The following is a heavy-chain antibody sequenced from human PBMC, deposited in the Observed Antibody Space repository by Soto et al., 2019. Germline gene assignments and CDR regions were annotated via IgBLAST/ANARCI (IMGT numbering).Heavy chain of an antibody. Sequence: SETLSLTCTVSGGSISSGDYYWSWIRQHSGKGLEWIGYIYYSGSTYYNPSLKSRVTISVDTSKNQFSLKLSSVTAADTAVYYCARWWSGSRQGFDPWGQGTLVTVSS. D-gene: IGHD3-3*01. CDR2: IYYSGST. CDR3: ARWWSGSRQGFDP. J-gene: IGHJ5*02. V-gene: IGHV4-31*03. CDR1: GGSISSGDYY.